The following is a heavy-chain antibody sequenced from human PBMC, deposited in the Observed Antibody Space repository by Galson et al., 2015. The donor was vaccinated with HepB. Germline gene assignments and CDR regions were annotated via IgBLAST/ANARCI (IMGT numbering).Heavy chain of an antibody. D-gene: IGHD2-15*01. CDR1: GYTFTSYD. CDR3: ARGIVGPSRDYCSGGSCYLYWFDR. J-gene: IGHJ5*02. V-gene: IGHV1-8*01. Sequence: QSGAEVKKPGESLKISCKASGYTFTSYDINWVRQATGQGLEWMGWMNPNSGNTGYAQKFQGRVMMTADTSITTAYMELSSLRPEDTAVYYCARGIVGPSRDYCSGGSCYLYWFDRWAQGTLVTVSS. CDR2: MNPNSGNT.